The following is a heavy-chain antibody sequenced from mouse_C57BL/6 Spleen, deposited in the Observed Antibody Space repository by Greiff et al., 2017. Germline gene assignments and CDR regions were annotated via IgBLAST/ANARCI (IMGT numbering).Heavy chain of an antibody. CDR3: ARGDLAGPYFDY. CDR1: GYSITSGYY. V-gene: IGHV3-6*01. J-gene: IGHJ2*01. Sequence: EVQLQESGPGLVKPSQSLSLTCSVTGYSITSGYYWNWIRQFPGNKLEWMGYISYDGSNNYNPSLKNRISITRDTSKNQFFLKLNSVTTEDTATYYCARGDLAGPYFDYWGQGTTLTVSS. CDR2: ISYDGSN. D-gene: IGHD3-3*01.